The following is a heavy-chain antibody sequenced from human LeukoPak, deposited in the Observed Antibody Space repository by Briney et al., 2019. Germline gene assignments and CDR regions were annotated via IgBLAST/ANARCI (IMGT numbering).Heavy chain of an antibody. V-gene: IGHV4-59*11. CDR2: IYYSGIT. D-gene: IGHD6-13*01. CDR3: ARHPFLPTNIAAAGLDY. Sequence: SETLSLTCTVSGASTSSHYWSWIRQPPGKGLEWIGYIYYSGITNYNPSLKSRVTISVDTSKNQFSLKLTSVTAADTAVYYCARHPFLPTNIAAAGLDYWGQGALVTVSS. CDR1: GASTSSHY. J-gene: IGHJ4*02.